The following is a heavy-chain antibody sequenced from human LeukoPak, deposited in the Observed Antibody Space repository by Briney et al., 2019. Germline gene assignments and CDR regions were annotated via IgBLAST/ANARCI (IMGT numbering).Heavy chain of an antibody. J-gene: IGHJ6*03. CDR3: AGVWYYYYYMDV. V-gene: IGHV4-38-2*02. CDR2: IYHSGST. Sequence: PSETLSLTCTVSGYSISSGYYWGWIRQPPGKGLEWIGSIYHSGSTYYNPSLKSRVTISVDTSKNQFSLKLSSVTAADTAVYYCAGVWYYYYYMDVWGKGTTVTVSS. CDR1: GYSISSGYY. D-gene: IGHD3-16*01.